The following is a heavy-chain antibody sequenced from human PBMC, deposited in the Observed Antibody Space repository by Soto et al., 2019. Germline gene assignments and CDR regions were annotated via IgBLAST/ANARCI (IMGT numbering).Heavy chain of an antibody. CDR1: GGSISSYY. CDR2: IYYSGST. Sequence: SETLSLTCTVSGGSISSYYWSWIRQPPGKGLEWIGYIYYSGSTNYNPSLKSRVTISVDTSKNQFSLKLSSVTAADTAVYYCARDLGAYYFDYWGQGTLVTVS. J-gene: IGHJ4*02. D-gene: IGHD1-26*01. CDR3: ARDLGAYYFDY. V-gene: IGHV4-59*01.